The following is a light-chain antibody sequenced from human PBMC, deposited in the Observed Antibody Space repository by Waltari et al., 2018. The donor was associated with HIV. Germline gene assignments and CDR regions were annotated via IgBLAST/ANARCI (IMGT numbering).Light chain of an antibody. V-gene: IGLV2-11*01. CDR2: DVL. Sequence: QSALTQPHSVSGSLGQSVTIPCNGTSSDVGNNNFVSWYQQHPGSAPKLLIYDVLKRPSGVSRRFSGSKSYNTASLTISGLRIDDEADYFCCSYTDTYTWIFGGGTSLTV. J-gene: IGLJ2*01. CDR1: SSDVGNNNF. CDR3: CSYTDTYTWI.